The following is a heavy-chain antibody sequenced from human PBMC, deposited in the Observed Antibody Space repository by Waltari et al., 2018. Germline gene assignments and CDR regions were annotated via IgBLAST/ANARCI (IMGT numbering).Heavy chain of an antibody. Sequence: EVQLLESGGGLVQPGGSLRLSCAASGFTFSSYAMSWVRQAPGKGLDWVSVIYRGGSTYYADSVKGRFTISRDNSKNTLYLQMNSLIAEDTAVYYCAKVQSVADYYDILTGYSNWGQVTLVTVSS. D-gene: IGHD3-9*01. CDR3: AKVQSVADYYDILTGYSN. V-gene: IGHV3-23*03. CDR1: GFTFSSYA. J-gene: IGHJ4*02. CDR2: IYRGGST.